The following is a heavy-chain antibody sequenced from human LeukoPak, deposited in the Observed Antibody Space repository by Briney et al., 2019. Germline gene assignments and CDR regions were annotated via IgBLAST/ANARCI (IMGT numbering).Heavy chain of an antibody. D-gene: IGHD1-26*01. CDR1: GFTFSNYA. CDR3: AQVGATGY. V-gene: IGHV3-74*01. CDR2: ISPDGSGT. J-gene: IGHJ4*02. Sequence: GGSLRLSCAASGFTFSNYAMSWVRQAPGKGLEWVSLISPDGSGTNYADSVKGRFTISRDNAKNTLYLQMNSLRAEDTAVYYCAQVGATGYWGQGTLVTVSS.